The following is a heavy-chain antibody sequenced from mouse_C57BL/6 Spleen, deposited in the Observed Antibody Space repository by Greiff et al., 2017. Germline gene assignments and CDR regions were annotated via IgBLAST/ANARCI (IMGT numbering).Heavy chain of an antibody. CDR2: IDPSDSET. D-gene: IGHD2-1*01. J-gene: IGHJ2*01. V-gene: IGHV1-52*01. CDR1: GYTFTSYW. Sequence: QVQLQQPGAELVRPGSSVKLSCKASGYTFTSYWMHWVKQRPIQGLEWIGNIDPSDSETHYNQKFKDKATLTVDKSSSTAYMQLSSLTSEDSAVYSCAGYGNYGGYFEGWGKGTTLTVAS. CDR3: AGYGNYGGYFEG.